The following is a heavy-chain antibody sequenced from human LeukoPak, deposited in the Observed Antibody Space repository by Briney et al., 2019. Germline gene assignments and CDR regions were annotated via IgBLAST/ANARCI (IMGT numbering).Heavy chain of an antibody. CDR1: GGSFSGYY. Sequence: SETLSLTCAVYGGSFSGYYWSWIRQPPGKGLEWIGEINHSGSTNYNPSLKSRVTISVDTSKNQFSLKLSFVTAADTAVYYCARGGRGYYVTRLHYFFGMDVWGQGTTVTGSS. D-gene: IGHD3-22*01. CDR2: INHSGST. V-gene: IGHV4-34*01. CDR3: ARGGRGYYVTRLHYFFGMDV. J-gene: IGHJ6*02.